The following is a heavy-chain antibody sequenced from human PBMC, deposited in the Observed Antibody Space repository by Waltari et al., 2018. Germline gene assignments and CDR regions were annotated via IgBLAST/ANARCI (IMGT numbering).Heavy chain of an antibody. J-gene: IGHJ5*02. CDR1: GGSISSHY. D-gene: IGHD2-15*01. Sequence: QVQLQESGPGLVKPSETLSLTCTVSGGSISSHYWSWIRQPPGKGLEWIGYIYYSGSTNYNPSLKSRVTISVDTSKNQFSLKLSSVTAADTAVYYCARERLGYCSGGSCLNWFDPWGQGTLVTVSS. V-gene: IGHV4-59*11. CDR3: ARERLGYCSGGSCLNWFDP. CDR2: IYYSGST.